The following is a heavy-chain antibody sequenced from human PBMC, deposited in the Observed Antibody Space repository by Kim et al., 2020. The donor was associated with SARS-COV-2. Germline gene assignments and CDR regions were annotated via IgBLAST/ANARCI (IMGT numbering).Heavy chain of an antibody. Sequence: SETLSLTCAVYGGSFSGYYWSWIRQPPGKGLEWIGEINHSGSTNYNPSLKSRVTISVDTSKNQFSLKLSSVTAADTAVYYCARCHIRSSGYAPRYFQHWGQGTLVTVSS. CDR1: GGSFSGYY. CDR3: ARCHIRSSGYAPRYFQH. CDR2: INHSGST. D-gene: IGHD3-22*01. J-gene: IGHJ1*01. V-gene: IGHV4-34*01.